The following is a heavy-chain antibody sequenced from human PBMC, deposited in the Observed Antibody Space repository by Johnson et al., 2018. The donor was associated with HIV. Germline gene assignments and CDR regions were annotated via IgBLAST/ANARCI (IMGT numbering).Heavy chain of an antibody. D-gene: IGHD4-23*01. J-gene: IGHJ3*02. CDR2: ISSGGSSV. V-gene: IGHV3-11*04. CDR1: GFAFSDSH. CDR3: AKSPGKDHGGNSGAFHI. Sequence: QVQLVESGGDLVKPGGSLRVSCVASGFAFSDSHMSWIRQAPGKGLEWISYISSGGSSVYYADSVRGRFTISRDNARRSVFLQLSRLRAEDTAVYYCAKSPGKDHGGNSGAFHIWGQGTMVTVSS.